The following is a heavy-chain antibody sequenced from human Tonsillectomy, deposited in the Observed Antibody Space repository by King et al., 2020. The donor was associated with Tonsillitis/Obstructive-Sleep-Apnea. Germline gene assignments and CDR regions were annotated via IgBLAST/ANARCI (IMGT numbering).Heavy chain of an antibody. CDR1: GYIFSDYY. CDR2: INPNSGGT. J-gene: IGHJ4*02. V-gene: IGHV1-2*06. D-gene: IGHD5-24*01. CDR3: ARGPTMTPHFDY. Sequence: VQLVESGAEVKKPGASVKVSCRASGYIFSDYYMHWVRQAPGQGLEWMGRINPNSGGTNYAQKFQGRVTMTRDTSISTAYMELRRLTSDDTAVYYCARGPTMTPHFDYWGQGTLVTVSS.